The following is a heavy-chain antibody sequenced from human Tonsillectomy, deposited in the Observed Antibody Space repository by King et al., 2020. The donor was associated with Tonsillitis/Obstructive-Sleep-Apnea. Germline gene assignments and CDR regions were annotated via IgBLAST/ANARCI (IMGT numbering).Heavy chain of an antibody. Sequence: VQLQQWGAGLLKPSETLSLTCAVYGGSFSGYYWSWIRQPPGKGLEGIGEIDHSGSTNYNPSLKSRVTISVDTSKNPFSLKLSSVTAADTAVYCCAGEFDSLDYWGQGTLVTVSS. CDR1: GGSFSGYY. CDR3: AGEFDSLDY. CDR2: IDHSGST. D-gene: IGHD2-15*01. J-gene: IGHJ4*02. V-gene: IGHV4-34*01.